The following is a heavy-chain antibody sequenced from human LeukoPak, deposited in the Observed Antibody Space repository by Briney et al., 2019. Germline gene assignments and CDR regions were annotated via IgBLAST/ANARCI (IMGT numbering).Heavy chain of an antibody. CDR1: GYTFTSYY. J-gene: IGHJ4*02. Sequence: ASVKVSCKASGYTFTSYYMHWVRQAPGQGLEWMGIINPSGGSTSYAQKFQGRVTMTRNTSISTAYMELSSLRSEDTAVYYCARGKGSSSWSGDFDYWGQGTQVTVSS. CDR3: ARGKGSSSWSGDFDY. CDR2: INPSGGST. D-gene: IGHD6-13*01. V-gene: IGHV1-46*01.